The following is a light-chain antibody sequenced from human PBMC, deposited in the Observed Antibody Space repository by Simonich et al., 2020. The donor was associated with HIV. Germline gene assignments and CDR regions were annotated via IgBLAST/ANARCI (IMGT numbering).Light chain of an antibody. CDR1: QSVNSN. CDR3: QQYNNWPLF. V-gene: IGKV3-15*01. CDR2: AVS. Sequence: EIVMTQSPATLSVSPGERATLSCRASQSVNSNVAWYQQKPGQAPRLLIYAVSTRATDIPSRFSGSGSGTEFTLTISSIQSEDFVIYYCQQYNNWPLFFGQGNKLEIK. J-gene: IGKJ2*01.